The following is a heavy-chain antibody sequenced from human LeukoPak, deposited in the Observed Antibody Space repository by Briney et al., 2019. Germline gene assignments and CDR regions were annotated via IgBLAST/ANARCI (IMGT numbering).Heavy chain of an antibody. CDR3: ARDASGSSIGLIDF. CDR2: ISTSSTYI. CDR1: EFTLRSYS. J-gene: IGHJ4*02. V-gene: IGHV3-21*01. Sequence: GGSLRLSCVASEFTLRSYSMHWVRQAPGKGLEWVSYISTSSTYIYYAGSVMGRFTISRDDAKNSLYLHMSSLRAEDTAVYYCARDASGSSIGLIDFWGQGTLVTVSS. D-gene: IGHD1-26*01.